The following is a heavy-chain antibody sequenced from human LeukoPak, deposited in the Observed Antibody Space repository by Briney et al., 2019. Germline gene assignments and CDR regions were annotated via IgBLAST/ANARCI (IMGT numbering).Heavy chain of an antibody. CDR3: ARGRSNYYGMDV. D-gene: IGHD1-26*01. CDR1: DGSINSYY. J-gene: IGHJ6*02. V-gene: IGHV4-59*01. Sequence: SETLSLTCSVSDGSINSYYWNWIRRPPGKGLEWIGYIYYNGNTNYSPSLKSRVTMSVDTSKNLFSPKVSSVTAADTAVYYCARGRSNYYGMDVWGQGTTVTVSS. CDR2: IYYNGNT.